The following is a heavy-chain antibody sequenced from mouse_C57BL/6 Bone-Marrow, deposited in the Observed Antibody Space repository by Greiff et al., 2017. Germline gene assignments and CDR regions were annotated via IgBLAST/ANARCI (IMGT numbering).Heavy chain of an antibody. V-gene: IGHV1-19*01. J-gene: IGHJ4*01. CDR1: GYTFTDYY. CDR2: INPYNGGT. CDR3: ASEGGDAMDY. Sequence: EVQLQQSGPVLVKPGASVKMSCKASGYTFTDYYMNWVKQSHGKSLEWIGVINPYNGGTSYNQKFKGKATLTVDKSSSTAYMELNSLTSEDSAVYYCASEGGDAMDYWGQGTSVTVSS.